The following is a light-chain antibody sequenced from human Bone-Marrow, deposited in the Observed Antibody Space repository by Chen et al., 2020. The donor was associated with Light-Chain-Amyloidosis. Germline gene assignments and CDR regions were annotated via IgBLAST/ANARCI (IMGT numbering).Light chain of an antibody. CDR3: LQLSSYPLT. Sequence: VGDRVTITCRASQGISNYFAWFQQKAGKAPKLLIYATSTLQSGVPPRFSGSGSGTEFTLTIGGLQPEDFATYYCLQLSSYPLTFGGGTMVEIK. V-gene: IGKV1-9*01. CDR1: QGISNY. CDR2: ATS. J-gene: IGKJ4*01.